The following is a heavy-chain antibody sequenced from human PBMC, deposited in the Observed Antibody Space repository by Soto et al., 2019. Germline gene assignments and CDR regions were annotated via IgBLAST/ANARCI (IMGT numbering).Heavy chain of an antibody. J-gene: IGHJ6*02. CDR2: ISGSGGST. Sequence: EVQLLQSGGGLLQTGGSLRLSCAASGFTFSSYAMSWVRQAPGKGLEWVSGISGSGGSTYYADSVKGRFTISRDNSKNTLYLQTNSLRAEDTAVYYCAKERGYNYGYDAMDVWGQGTTVTVSS. D-gene: IGHD5-18*01. V-gene: IGHV3-23*01. CDR1: GFTFSSYA. CDR3: AKERGYNYGYDAMDV.